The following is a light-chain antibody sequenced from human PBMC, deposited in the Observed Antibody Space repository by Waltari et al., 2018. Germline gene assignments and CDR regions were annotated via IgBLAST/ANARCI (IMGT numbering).Light chain of an antibody. J-gene: IGLJ2*01. Sequence: QSVLTQPPSVSGAPGQRVTISCTGSSSNIGAGYDLPWYQQLPGTPPKLLIYGNSKRPSGVPDRFSGSKSGTSASLAITGLQAEDEADYYCQSYASSLSGSVFGGGTKLTVL. CDR2: GNS. CDR1: SSNIGAGYD. CDR3: QSYASSLSGSV. V-gene: IGLV1-40*01.